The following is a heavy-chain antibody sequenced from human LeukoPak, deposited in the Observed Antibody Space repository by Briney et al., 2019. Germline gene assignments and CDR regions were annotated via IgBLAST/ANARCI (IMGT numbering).Heavy chain of an antibody. CDR2: ISSSSSTI. V-gene: IGHV3-48*01. J-gene: IGHJ4*02. CDR1: GFTFSSYS. Sequence: PGGSLRLSCAASGFTFSSYSMNWIRQAPGKGLELVSYISSSSSTIYYAYSVKGRFTISRDHAKNSLYLQMNSLRAEDTAVYYCARDATIFGVVITDYWGQGTLVTVSS. D-gene: IGHD3-3*01. CDR3: ARDATIFGVVITDY.